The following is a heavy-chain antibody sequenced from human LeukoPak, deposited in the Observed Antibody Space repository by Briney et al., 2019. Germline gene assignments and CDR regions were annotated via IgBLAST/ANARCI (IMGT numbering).Heavy chain of an antibody. CDR3: ATPDPNYYGMDV. J-gene: IGHJ6*02. V-gene: IGHV3-21*01. CDR1: GFTFSSYS. Sequence: PGGSLRLSCAASGFTFSSYSMNWVRQAPGEGLEWVSSISSSSSYIYYADSVKGRFTISRDNAKNSLYLQMNSLRAEDTAVYYCATPDPNYYGMDVWGQGTTVTVSS. CDR2: ISSSSSYI.